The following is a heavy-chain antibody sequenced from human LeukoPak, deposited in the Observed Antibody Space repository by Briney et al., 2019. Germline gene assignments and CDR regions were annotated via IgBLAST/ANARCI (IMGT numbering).Heavy chain of an antibody. CDR2: ISGSGGST. CDR3: AKDHCGVSGCSPPSTFDY. Sequence: GGSLRLSCAASGFTFSSYAMSWVRQAPGKGLEWVSAISGSGGSTYYADSVKCRFTISRDNSKNTLSLQMNSLRAHDTAVYYCAKDHCGVSGCSPPSTFDYWGQGTLVTVSS. J-gene: IGHJ4*02. V-gene: IGHV3-23*01. CDR1: GFTFSSYA. D-gene: IGHD2/OR15-2a*01.